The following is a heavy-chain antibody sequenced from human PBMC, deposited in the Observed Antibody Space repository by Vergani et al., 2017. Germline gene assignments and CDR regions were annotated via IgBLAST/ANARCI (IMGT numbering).Heavy chain of an antibody. CDR2: VYPTDSDA. D-gene: IGHD2-15*01. CDR3: ARQRGVAAIMIDY. CDR1: GYIFTNYW. Sequence: EVQLVQSGAEVKKPGESLKISCKGSGYIFTNYWIVWVRQMSGKDLEWMGIVYPTDSDAKYNPSFQGQVTISADSSISTAFLQWSSLKASDTAMYYCARQRGVAAIMIDYWGQGTLVTVSS. V-gene: IGHV5-51*01. J-gene: IGHJ4*02.